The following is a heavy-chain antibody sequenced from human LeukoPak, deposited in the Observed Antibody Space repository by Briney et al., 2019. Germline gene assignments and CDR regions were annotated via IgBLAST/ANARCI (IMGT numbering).Heavy chain of an antibody. J-gene: IGHJ2*01. V-gene: IGHV4-4*07. CDR3: ARETRESRYFDL. Sequence: SETLSLTCTVSGGSISSYFWSWIQQPAGKGLEWIGRIHTSGSTNYNSSLKTRVAMSLDTSKNQSSLNLTSVTAADTAVYYCARETRESRYFDLWARGTPVTVSS. CDR1: GGSISSYF. D-gene: IGHD4-23*01. CDR2: IHTSGST.